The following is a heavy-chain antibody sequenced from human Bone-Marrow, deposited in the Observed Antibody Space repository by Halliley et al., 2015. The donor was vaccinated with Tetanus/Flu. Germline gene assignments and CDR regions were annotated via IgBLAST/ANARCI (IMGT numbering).Heavy chain of an antibody. CDR3: ATIFGYWYFNI. J-gene: IGHJ2*01. D-gene: IGHD3-10*01. V-gene: IGHV3-53*01. CDR1: GFSVRNDY. Sequence: SLRLSCAASGFSVRNDYMAWVRHAPGKGLEWVSTIYGDGTTFYSDAVKGRFTVSRDNSKSTLDLQMNTLRVEDTALYYCATIFGYWYFNIWGRGTQVTVSS. CDR2: IYGDGTT.